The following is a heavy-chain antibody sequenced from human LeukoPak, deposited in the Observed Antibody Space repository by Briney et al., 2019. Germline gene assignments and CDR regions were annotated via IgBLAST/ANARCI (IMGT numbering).Heavy chain of an antibody. CDR2: ISSSSSYI. J-gene: IGHJ4*02. V-gene: IGHV3-21*01. CDR1: GFSVSSNY. CDR3: ARVGVDYYGSGSYFDY. D-gene: IGHD3-10*01. Sequence: PGGSLRLSCAASGFSVSSNYMSWVRQAPGKGLEWVSSISSSSSYIYYADSVKGRFTISRDNAKNSLYLQMNSLRAEDTAVYYCARVGVDYYGSGSYFDYWGQGTLVTVSS.